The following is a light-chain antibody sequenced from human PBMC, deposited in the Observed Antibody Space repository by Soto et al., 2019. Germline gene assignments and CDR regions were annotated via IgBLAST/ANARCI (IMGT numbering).Light chain of an antibody. CDR3: QSYDSRLSGSRV. CDR1: SSSIGAGYD. J-gene: IGLJ2*01. CDR2: GNS. V-gene: IGLV1-40*01. Sequence: QSVLTQPPSVSGAPGQRVTISCTGSSSSIGAGYDVHWYQQLPGTAPKLLIYGNSNRPSGVPDRFSGSKSGTSASLAITGLQAEDEADYYCQSYDSRLSGSRVFGGGTKVTVL.